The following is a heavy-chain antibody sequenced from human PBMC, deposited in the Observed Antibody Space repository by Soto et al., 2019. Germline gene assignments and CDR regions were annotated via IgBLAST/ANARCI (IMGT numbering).Heavy chain of an antibody. Sequence: GGSLRLSCAASGFTFSSYWMHWVRQAPGKGLVWVSGINGDGSSTYYADSVKGRFTISRDNSKNTLYLQMNSLRAEDTAVYYCAKEGPGYCSGGSCYCNYWGQGTLVTVSS. CDR3: AKEGPGYCSGGSCYCNY. CDR2: INGDGSST. J-gene: IGHJ4*02. V-gene: IGHV3-74*01. D-gene: IGHD2-15*01. CDR1: GFTFSSYW.